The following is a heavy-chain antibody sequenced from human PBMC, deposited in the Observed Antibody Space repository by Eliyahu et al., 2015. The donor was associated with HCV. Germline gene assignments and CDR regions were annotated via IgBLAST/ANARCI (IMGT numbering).Heavy chain of an antibody. CDR2: IIPILGIA. Sequence: QVQLVQSGAEVKKPGSSVKVSCKASGGTFSSYAISWVRQAPGQGLEWMGRIIPILGIANYAQKFQGRVTITADKSTSTAYMELSSLRSEDTAVYYCARALGRAAADASYYYYYYGMDVWGQGTTVTVSS. D-gene: IGHD6-13*01. J-gene: IGHJ6*02. V-gene: IGHV1-69*04. CDR1: GGTFSSYA. CDR3: ARALGRAAADASYYYYYYGMDV.